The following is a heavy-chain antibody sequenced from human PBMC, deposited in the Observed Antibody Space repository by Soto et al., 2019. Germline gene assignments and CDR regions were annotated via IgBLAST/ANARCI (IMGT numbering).Heavy chain of an antibody. CDR2: ISGSGGST. V-gene: IGHV3-23*01. CDR1: GFTFSTYA. J-gene: IGHJ6*02. CDR3: ARGNWNYYYGFDV. Sequence: LRLSCAASGFTFSTYAMSWVRQAPGKGLEWVSGISGSGGSTYYADSVKGRFTISRDNPKNTLYLQMNSLRAEDTAVYFCARGNWNYYYGFDVWGQGTTVTV. D-gene: IGHD1-20*01.